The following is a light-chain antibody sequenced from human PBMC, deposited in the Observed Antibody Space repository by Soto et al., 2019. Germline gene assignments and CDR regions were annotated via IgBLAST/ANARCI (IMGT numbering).Light chain of an antibody. CDR2: GAS. J-gene: IGKJ2*01. CDR3: PQYTSYPPNT. Sequence: EIVLTQSPGTLYLSQGERATLSCRASQSVSSSYLAWYQQKPGQAPRLLIYGASSRATGIPDRFSISGSGTDFTITSSRPEPEECAMHYGPQYTSYPPNTLGQVTKVEI. V-gene: IGKV3-20*01. CDR1: QSVSSSY.